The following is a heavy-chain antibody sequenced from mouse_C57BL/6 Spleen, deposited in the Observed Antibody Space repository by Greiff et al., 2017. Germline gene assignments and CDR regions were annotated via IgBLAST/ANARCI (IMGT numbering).Heavy chain of an antibody. Sequence: VQLQQSGAELVKPGASVKLSCTASGFNIKDYYMHWVKQRTEQGLEWIGRIDPEDGETKYGTKFPGKATITADTSCNTDYLQLSSMTSEDTAVYYWAGHDCGWYYGGWGTVTTVTAAS. CDR3: AGHDCGWYYGG. J-gene: IGHJ1*03. V-gene: IGHV14-2*01. D-gene: IGHD2-13*01. CDR2: IDPEDGET. CDR1: GFNIKDYY.